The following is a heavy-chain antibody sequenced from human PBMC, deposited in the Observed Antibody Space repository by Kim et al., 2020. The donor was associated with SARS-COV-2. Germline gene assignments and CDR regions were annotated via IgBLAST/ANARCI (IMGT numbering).Heavy chain of an antibody. J-gene: IGHJ6*02. CDR3: ARVAGSGSYYYYYGMDV. Sequence: SETLSLTCIVSGGSISRHHWSWIRQPPGKGLEWIGDIHYSGSTNYNPSLKSRVSISVDTSKNQFSLKLSSVTAADTALYYCARVAGSGSYYYYYGMDVWGQGTTVTVSS. CDR1: GGSISRHH. CDR2: IHYSGST. V-gene: IGHV4-59*11. D-gene: IGHD3-10*01.